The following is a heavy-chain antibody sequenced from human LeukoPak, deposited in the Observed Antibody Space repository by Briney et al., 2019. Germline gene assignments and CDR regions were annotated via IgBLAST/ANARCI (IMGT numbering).Heavy chain of an antibody. CDR1: GFTFSSYA. CDR2: ISGSGGST. Sequence: QPGGSLRLSCAASGFTFSSYAMSWVRQAPGKGLEWVSAISGSGGSTYYADSVKARFTISRDNSKNTLYLQMNSLRAEDTAVYYCAKTPRIVGATSSFDYWGQGTLVTVSS. D-gene: IGHD1-26*01. CDR3: AKTPRIVGATSSFDY. J-gene: IGHJ4*02. V-gene: IGHV3-23*01.